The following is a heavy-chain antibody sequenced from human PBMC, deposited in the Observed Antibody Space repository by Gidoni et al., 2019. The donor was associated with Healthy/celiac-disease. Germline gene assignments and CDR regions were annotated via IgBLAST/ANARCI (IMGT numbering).Heavy chain of an antibody. V-gene: IGHV3-53*01. D-gene: IGHD2-21*02. CDR2: IYSGGST. Sequence: EVQLVESGGGLIQPGGSLRLSCAASGFTVSSNYMSWGRQAPGKGLEWVSVIYSGGSTSYADSVKGRFTISRDNAKNTLYLQMNSLRAEDTAVYYCARDGVVTPDYYYYGMDVWGQGTTVTVSS. CDR1: GFTVSSNY. CDR3: ARDGVVTPDYYYYGMDV. J-gene: IGHJ6*02.